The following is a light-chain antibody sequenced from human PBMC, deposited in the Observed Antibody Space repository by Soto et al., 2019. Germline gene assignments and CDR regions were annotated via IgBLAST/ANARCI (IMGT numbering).Light chain of an antibody. Sequence: QSALTQPASVSGSPGQSITISCTGTSRDVGGYNYVSWYQQHPGKAPKLMIYDVSNRPSGVSNRFSGSKSGNTASLSISGLKDEDEADYYCSSYTSSSIVVFGGGTKVTVL. CDR2: DVS. V-gene: IGLV2-14*01. J-gene: IGLJ2*01. CDR3: SSYTSSSIVV. CDR1: SRDVGGYNY.